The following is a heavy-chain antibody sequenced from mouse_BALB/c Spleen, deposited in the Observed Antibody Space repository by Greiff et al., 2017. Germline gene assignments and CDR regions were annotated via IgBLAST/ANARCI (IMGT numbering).Heavy chain of an antibody. CDR2: INPSTGYT. Sequence: QVQLQQSGAELAKSGASVKMSCKASGYTFTSYWMHWVKQRPGQGLEWIGYINPSTGYTEYNQKFKDKATLTADKSSSTAYMQLSSLTSEDSAVYYCARSNYYDYAMDYWGQGTSVTVSS. CDR3: ARSNYYDYAMDY. D-gene: IGHD1-1*01. CDR1: GYTFTSYW. V-gene: IGHV1-7*01. J-gene: IGHJ4*01.